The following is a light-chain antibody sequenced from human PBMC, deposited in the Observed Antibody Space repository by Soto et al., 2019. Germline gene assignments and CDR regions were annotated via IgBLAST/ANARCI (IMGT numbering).Light chain of an antibody. CDR2: DAS. J-gene: IGKJ1*01. CDR3: QHYNSYGT. CDR1: QGISSW. V-gene: IGKV1D-16*01. Sequence: DIQMTQSLSSVSASVGDRVTITCRASQGISSWLAWYQQKPEKAPKLVIYDASSLQSGVPSRFSGSGSGTEFTLTISSLQPDDFATYYCQHYNSYGTFGQGTKVDIK.